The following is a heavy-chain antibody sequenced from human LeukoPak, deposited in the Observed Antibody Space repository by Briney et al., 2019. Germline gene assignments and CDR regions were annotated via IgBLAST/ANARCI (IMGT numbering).Heavy chain of an antibody. J-gene: IGHJ4*02. CDR3: ARYLSWAAMVKNYFDY. CDR1: GGSFSGYY. Sequence: SETLSLTCAVYGGSFSGYYWSWIRQPPGKGLEWIGEINHSGSTNYNPSPKSRVTISVDTSKNQFSLKLSSVTAADTAVYYCARYLSWAAMVKNYFDYWGQGTLATVSS. V-gene: IGHV4-34*01. D-gene: IGHD5-18*01. CDR2: INHSGST.